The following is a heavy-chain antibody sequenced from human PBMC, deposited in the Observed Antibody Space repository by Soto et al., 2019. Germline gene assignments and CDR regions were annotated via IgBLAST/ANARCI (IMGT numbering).Heavy chain of an antibody. CDR1: GFTFSDHY. Sequence: GGSLRLSCAASGFTFSDHYMDWVRQAPGKGLEWVGRTRDKTNSYTTEYAASVKGRFTISRDDSKSSLYLQMNSLKTEDTAVYYCARATVGTYYFDYWGQGTLVTVSS. D-gene: IGHD3-16*01. J-gene: IGHJ4*02. CDR3: ARATVGTYYFDY. CDR2: TRDKTNSYTT. V-gene: IGHV3-72*01.